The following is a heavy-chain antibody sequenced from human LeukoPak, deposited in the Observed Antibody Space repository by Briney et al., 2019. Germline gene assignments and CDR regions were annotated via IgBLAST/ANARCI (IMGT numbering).Heavy chain of an antibody. CDR3: AKDARSGWYYFDC. V-gene: IGHV3-30*02. D-gene: IGHD6-19*01. CDR2: IRYDGSNK. J-gene: IGHJ4*02. Sequence: GGSLRLSCAASGFTFSSYGMHWVRQAPGKGLEGVAFIRYDGSNKYYADSVEGRFTISRENSKNRLYMQMNSQRAEDTAVYYCAKDARSGWYYFDCWGQGTLVTVSS. CDR1: GFTFSSYG.